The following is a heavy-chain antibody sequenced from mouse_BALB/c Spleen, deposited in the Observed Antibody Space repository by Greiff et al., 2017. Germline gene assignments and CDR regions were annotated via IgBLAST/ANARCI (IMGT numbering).Heavy chain of an antibody. D-gene: IGHD1-1*01. Sequence: QVVEQRHGQGLEWIGNIYPGSGSTNYDEKFKSKGTLTVDTSSSTAYMHLSSLTSEDSAVYYCTREGYYYGSSYFDYWGQGTTLTVSS. J-gene: IGHJ2*01. CDR3: TREGYYYGSSYFDY. CDR2: IYPGSGST. V-gene: IGHV1S22*01.